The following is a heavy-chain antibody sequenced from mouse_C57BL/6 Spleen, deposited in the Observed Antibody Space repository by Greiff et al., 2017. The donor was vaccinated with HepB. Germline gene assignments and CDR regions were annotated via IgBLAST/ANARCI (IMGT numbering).Heavy chain of an antibody. D-gene: IGHD2-5*01. CDR3: ARRGPYYSNYDYAMDY. CDR1: GYTFTDYN. Sequence: VQLQQSGPELVKPGASVKIPCKPSGYTFTDYNMDWVKQSHGKSLEWIGDINPNNGGTIYNQKFKGKATLTVDKSSSTAYMELRSLTSEDTAVYYCARRGPYYSNYDYAMDYWGQGTSVTVSS. J-gene: IGHJ4*01. V-gene: IGHV1-18*01. CDR2: INPNNGGT.